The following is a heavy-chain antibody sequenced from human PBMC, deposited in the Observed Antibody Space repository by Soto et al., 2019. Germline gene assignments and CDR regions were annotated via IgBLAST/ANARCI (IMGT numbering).Heavy chain of an antibody. CDR1: GFTFSSYS. J-gene: IGHJ4*02. CDR3: ARIREGTTVTTIDY. CDR2: ISSSSSTL. D-gene: IGHD4-4*01. V-gene: IGHV3-48*01. Sequence: EVQLVESGGGLVQPGGSLRLSCAASGFTFSSYSMNWVRQAPGRGLEWVSYISSSSSTLYYPDSVKGRFTISRDNAKTSLYLQMNSLRAEDTAVYYCARIREGTTVTTIDYWGQGTLVTVSS.